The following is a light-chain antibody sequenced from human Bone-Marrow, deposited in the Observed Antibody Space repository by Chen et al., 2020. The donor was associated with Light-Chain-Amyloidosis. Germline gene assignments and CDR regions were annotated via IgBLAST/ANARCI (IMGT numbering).Light chain of an antibody. CDR1: NIGSTS. V-gene: IGLV3-21*02. J-gene: IGLJ3*02. CDR2: DDS. CDR3: QVWDRSSDRPV. Sequence: SYVLTQPSSVSVAPGQTATIARGENNIGSTSVHCYQQTPGQAPLLVVYDDSDRPSGIPERLSGSNSGNTATLTISRVEAGDEADYYWQVWDRSSDRPVFGGGTKLTVL.